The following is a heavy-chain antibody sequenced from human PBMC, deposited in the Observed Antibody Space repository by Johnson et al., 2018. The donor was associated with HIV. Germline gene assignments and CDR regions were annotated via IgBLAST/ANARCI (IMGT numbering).Heavy chain of an antibody. Sequence: VQLVESGGGLVQPGGSLRLSCAASGFTFSSYDMHWVRQATGKGLEWVSAIGTAGDTYYPGSVKCRFTISRDNAKNSLYLQMNSLRAEDTAVYYCAWPGIAVVAHAFDIWGQGTMVTVSS. CDR2: IGTAGDT. CDR3: AWPGIAVVAHAFDI. D-gene: IGHD6-19*01. J-gene: IGHJ3*02. V-gene: IGHV3-13*01. CDR1: GFTFSSYD.